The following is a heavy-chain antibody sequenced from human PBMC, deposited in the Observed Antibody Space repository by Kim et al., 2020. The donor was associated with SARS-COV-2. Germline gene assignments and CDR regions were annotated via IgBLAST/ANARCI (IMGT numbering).Heavy chain of an antibody. D-gene: IGHD6-19*01. CDR1: GYSFTSYW. CDR2: IDPSDSYT. V-gene: IGHV5-10-1*01. Sequence: GESLKISCKGSGYSFTSYWISWVRQMPGKGLEWMGRIDPSDSYTNYSPSFQGHVTISADKSISTAYLQWSSLKASDTAMYYCARGSYSSGLYTNRENDYWGQGTLVTVSS. CDR3: ARGSYSSGLYTNRENDY. J-gene: IGHJ4*02.